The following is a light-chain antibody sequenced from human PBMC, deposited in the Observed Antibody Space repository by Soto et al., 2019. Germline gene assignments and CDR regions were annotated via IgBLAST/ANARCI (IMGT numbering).Light chain of an antibody. Sequence: DIQMTQSPSTLSASVGDRVTITCRASQSISSWLAWYQQKPGKAPKLLIYKASSLESGVPSRFSGSGSGTEFTLTISSLQPDDFATYYCQQYNSYSVTFGPGTKVDTK. V-gene: IGKV1-5*03. CDR2: KAS. CDR3: QQYNSYSVT. J-gene: IGKJ3*01. CDR1: QSISSW.